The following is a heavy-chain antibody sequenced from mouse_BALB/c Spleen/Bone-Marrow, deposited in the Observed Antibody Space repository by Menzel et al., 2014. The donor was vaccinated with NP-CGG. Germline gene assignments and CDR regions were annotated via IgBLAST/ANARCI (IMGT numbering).Heavy chain of an antibody. Sequence: DVKLQESGPDLAKPGASVKISCKASGFSFTGYYMHWVKQSHGKSLEWIGRVNPNNGGTSYNQKFKGKAILTVDKSSSTAYMELRSLTSEDSAVYYCARYLYGNYFDYWGQGTTLTVSS. CDR2: VNPNNGGT. CDR1: GFSFTGYY. J-gene: IGHJ2*01. CDR3: ARYLYGNYFDY. D-gene: IGHD2-1*01. V-gene: IGHV1-26*01.